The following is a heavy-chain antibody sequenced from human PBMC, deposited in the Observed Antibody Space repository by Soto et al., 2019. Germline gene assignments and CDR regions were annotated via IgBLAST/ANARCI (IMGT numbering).Heavy chain of an antibody. Sequence: EVQLVESGGGLVQPGGSLRLSCAASGFTVSSNYMSWVRQAPGKGLEWVSVIYSGGSTYYADSVKGRFTISSHNSKNTLYLQMNSLRAEDTAVYYCARGRHCSGGSCYSGGSAFDIWGQGTMVTVSS. CDR3: ARGRHCSGGSCYSGGSAFDI. V-gene: IGHV3-53*04. CDR2: IYSGGST. D-gene: IGHD2-15*01. J-gene: IGHJ3*02. CDR1: GFTVSSNY.